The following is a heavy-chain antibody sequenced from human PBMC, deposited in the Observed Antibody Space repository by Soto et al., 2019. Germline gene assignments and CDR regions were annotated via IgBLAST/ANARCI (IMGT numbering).Heavy chain of an antibody. D-gene: IGHD5-12*01. CDR1: GGSIGSRDYY. CDR2: IYYNGNT. J-gene: IGHJ6*02. V-gene: IGHV4-31*02. Sequence: QVQVQESGPGLVKPSQTLSLKCSVSGGSIGSRDYYWIWIRQHPEKGLEWIGSIYYNGNTDYNPCFRGRPTMSLDPLMNEFSPKPAAVTAGPTVVSYWARDKGVAALKGSGMAVWGQGTAVTVS. CDR3: ARDKGVAALKGSGMAV.